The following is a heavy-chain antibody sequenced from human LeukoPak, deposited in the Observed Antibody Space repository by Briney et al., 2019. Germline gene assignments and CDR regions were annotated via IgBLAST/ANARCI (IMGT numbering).Heavy chain of an antibody. CDR3: ARTAGIAAAYDAFDI. J-gene: IGHJ3*02. D-gene: IGHD6-13*01. CDR1: GFTFDRHA. CDR2: ISSSGSTI. V-gene: IGHV3-48*03. Sequence: PGGSLRLSCAASGFTFDRHAMCWVRQAPGKGLEWVSYISSSGSTIYYADSVKGRFTISRDNAKNSLYLQMNSLRAEDTAVYYCARTAGIAAAYDAFDIWGQGTMVTVSS.